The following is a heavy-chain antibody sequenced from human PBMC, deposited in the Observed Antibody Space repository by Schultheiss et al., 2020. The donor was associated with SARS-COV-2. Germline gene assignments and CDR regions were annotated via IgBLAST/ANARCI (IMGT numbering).Heavy chain of an antibody. CDR1: GGSISSYY. J-gene: IGHJ6*02. CDR3: ARSGADQLLLYGMDV. Sequence: SETLSLTCTVSGGSISSYYWSWIRQPPEKGLEWIGEIYHSGSTNYNPSLKSRVTISVDTSKNQFSLKLSSVTAADTAVYYCARSGADQLLLYGMDVWGQGTTVTVSS. V-gene: IGHV4-59*12. CDR2: IYHSGST. D-gene: IGHD2-2*01.